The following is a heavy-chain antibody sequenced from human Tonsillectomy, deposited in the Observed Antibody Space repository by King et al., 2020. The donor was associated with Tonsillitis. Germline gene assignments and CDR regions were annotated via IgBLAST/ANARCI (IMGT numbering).Heavy chain of an antibody. CDR3: ARTPSSSASDGYFQH. CDR2: IFSNDEK. Sequence: VTLKESGPVLVKPPETLTLTCTVSGFSLSNSRMGVSWIRQPPGKALEWLAHIFSNDEKSYSTFLNTRLTISKDTSKSQVVLTMTNMDPVDTATYYCARTPSSSASDGYFQHWGQGTLVTVSS. V-gene: IGHV2-26*01. CDR1: GFSLSNSRMG. J-gene: IGHJ1*01. D-gene: IGHD6-13*01.